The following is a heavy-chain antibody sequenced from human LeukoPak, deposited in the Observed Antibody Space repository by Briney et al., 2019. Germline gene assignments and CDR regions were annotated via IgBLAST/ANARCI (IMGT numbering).Heavy chain of an antibody. J-gene: IGHJ4*02. CDR1: GFTFSDYG. V-gene: IGHV3-33*01. CDR2: IWYDGSKK. Sequence: PGGSLRLSCAASGFTFSDYGIHWVRQAPGQGLEWVALIWYDGSKKHYADSVKGRFTISRDNTKYTLYLQLNSLRADDTAVYYCARAHSSSSTFDLWGQGTLVTVSS. CDR3: ARAHSSSSTFDL. D-gene: IGHD6-6*01.